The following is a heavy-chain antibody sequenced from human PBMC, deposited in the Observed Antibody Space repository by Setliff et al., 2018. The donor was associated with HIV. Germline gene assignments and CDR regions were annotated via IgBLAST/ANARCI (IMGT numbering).Heavy chain of an antibody. J-gene: IGHJ3*02. Sequence: PSETLSLTCAVSGGSVDSRDYYWGWIRQPPGKGLGWIGNILYGGTTYYTPSLKSRVSISVDTSRNQFSLRLNSVTAADTAVYYCARPTTGLGGGAAFDIWGQGTMVTVSS. CDR1: GGSVDSRDYY. CDR2: ILYGGTT. CDR3: ARPTTGLGGGAAFDI. V-gene: IGHV4-39*01. D-gene: IGHD1-1*01.